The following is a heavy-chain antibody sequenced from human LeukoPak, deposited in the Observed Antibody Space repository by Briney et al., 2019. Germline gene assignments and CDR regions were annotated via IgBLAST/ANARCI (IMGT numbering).Heavy chain of an antibody. CDR3: AKDIVVVPAAPNDAFDI. V-gene: IGHV3-23*01. D-gene: IGHD2-2*01. Sequence: QPGGSLRLSCAASGFTFSSYAISWVRQAPGKGLEWVSAISGSGGSTYYADSVKGRFTISRDNSKNTLYLQMNSLRAEDTAVYYCAKDIVVVPAAPNDAFDIWGQGTMVTVSS. CDR2: ISGSGGST. CDR1: GFTFSSYA. J-gene: IGHJ3*02.